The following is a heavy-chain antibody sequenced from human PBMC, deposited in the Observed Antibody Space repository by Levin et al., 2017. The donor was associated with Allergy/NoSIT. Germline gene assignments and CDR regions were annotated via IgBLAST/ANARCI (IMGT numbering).Heavy chain of an antibody. CDR2: IDPSDSYT. CDR1: GYSFTSYW. D-gene: IGHD3-9*01. J-gene: IGHJ3*02. CDR3: ARHGYDILTGYSDAFDI. V-gene: IGHV5-10-1*01. Sequence: PGESLKISCKGSGYSFTSYWISWVRQMPGKGLEWMGRIDPSDSYTNYSPSFQGHVTISADKSISTAYLQWSSLKASDTAMYYCARHGYDILTGYSDAFDIWGQGTMVTVSS.